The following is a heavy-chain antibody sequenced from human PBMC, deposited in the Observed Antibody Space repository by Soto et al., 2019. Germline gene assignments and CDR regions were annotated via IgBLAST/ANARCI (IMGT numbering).Heavy chain of an antibody. J-gene: IGHJ6*02. CDR1: GGTFSSYA. D-gene: IGHD3-10*01. Sequence: QVQLVQSGAEVKKPGSSVKVSCKASGGTFSSYAISWVRQAPGQGLEWMGGIIPIFGTANYAQKFQGRVTITADESTSTAYMELSSLRSEDTAVYYCARVVSGSTQVYYYGMDVWGQGTTVTVSS. CDR2: IIPIFGTA. V-gene: IGHV1-69*19. CDR3: ARVVSGSTQVYYYGMDV.